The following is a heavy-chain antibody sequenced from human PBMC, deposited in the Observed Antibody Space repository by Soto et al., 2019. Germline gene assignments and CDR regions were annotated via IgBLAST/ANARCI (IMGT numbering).Heavy chain of an antibody. CDR1: GFTFSSYG. CDR2: IWYDGSNK. CDR3: ARDYSGSRKYNWFDP. V-gene: IGHV3-33*01. D-gene: IGHD1-26*01. Sequence: GGSLRLSCAASGFTFSSYGMHWVRQAPGKGLEWVAVIWYDGSNKYYADSVKGRFTISRDNSKNTLYLQMNSLRAEDTAVYYCARDYSGSRKYNWFDPWGQGTLVTVSS. J-gene: IGHJ5*02.